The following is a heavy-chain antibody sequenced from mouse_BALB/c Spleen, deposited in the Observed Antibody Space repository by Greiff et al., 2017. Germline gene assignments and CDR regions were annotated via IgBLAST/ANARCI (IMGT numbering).Heavy chain of an antibody. Sequence: VKLVESGPGLVAPSQSLSITCTVSGFSLTSYGVHWVRQSPGKGLEWLGVIWAGGGTSYNSALMSRLSISKDNSKSQVFLQMNSLQTDDTAMYYCARGYGVDYWGQGTTLTVSS. CDR2: IWAGGGT. CDR1: GFSLTSYG. CDR3: ARGYGVDY. J-gene: IGHJ2*01. V-gene: IGHV2-9*02. D-gene: IGHD1-2*01.